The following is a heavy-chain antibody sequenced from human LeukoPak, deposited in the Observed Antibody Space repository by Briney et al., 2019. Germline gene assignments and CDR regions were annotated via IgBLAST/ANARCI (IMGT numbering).Heavy chain of an antibody. CDR3: AKDRPEAYCGGDCYVFDY. D-gene: IGHD2-21*02. CDR2: INSDGSST. CDR1: GFTFSSYW. J-gene: IGHJ4*02. Sequence: PGGSLRLSCAASGFTFSSYWMHWVRQAPGKGLVWVSRINSDGSSTSYADSVKGRFTISRDNAKNTLYLQMNSLRAEDTAVYYCAKDRPEAYCGGDCYVFDYWGQGTLVTVSS. V-gene: IGHV3-74*01.